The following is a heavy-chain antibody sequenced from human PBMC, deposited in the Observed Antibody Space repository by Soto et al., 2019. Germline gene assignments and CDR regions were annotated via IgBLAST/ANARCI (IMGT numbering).Heavy chain of an antibody. CDR1: GGSISSGGYY. CDR2: IYYSGST. Sequence: PSETLSLTCTVSGGSISSGGYYWSWIRQHPGKGLEWIGYIYYSGSTYYNPSLKSRVTISVDTSKNQFSLKLSSVTAADTAVYYCARGTPRETGTTYVRRGYYYYYMDVWGKGTTVTVSS. D-gene: IGHD1-1*01. CDR3: ARGTPRETGTTYVRRGYYYYYMDV. J-gene: IGHJ6*03. V-gene: IGHV4-31*03.